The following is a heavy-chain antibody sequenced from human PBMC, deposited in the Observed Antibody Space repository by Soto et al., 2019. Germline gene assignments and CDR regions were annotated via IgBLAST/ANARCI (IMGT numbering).Heavy chain of an antibody. J-gene: IGHJ3*02. Sequence: QVQLVQSGAEVKKPGSSVKVSCKASGGTFSSYAISWVRQAPGQGLEWMGGIIPIFGTANYAQKFQGRVTXXAXEXRSTAYMELSSLRSEDTAVYYCASVPERRLPLPVDIWGQGTMVTVSS. CDR2: IIPIFGTA. CDR3: ASVPERRLPLPVDI. D-gene: IGHD5-12*01. CDR1: GGTFSSYA. V-gene: IGHV1-69*12.